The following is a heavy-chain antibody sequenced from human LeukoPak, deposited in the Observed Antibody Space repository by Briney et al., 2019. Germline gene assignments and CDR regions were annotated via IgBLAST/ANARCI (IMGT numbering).Heavy chain of an antibody. CDR1: GGSISSGGYY. Sequence: SETLSLTCTVSGGSISSGGYYWSWIRQHPGKGLEWIGYIYYSGSTYYNPSLKSRVTISVDTSKNQFSLKLGSVTAADTAVYYCARDSRVMGYYGAPDAFDIWGQGTMVTVSS. D-gene: IGHD4-17*01. CDR3: ARDSRVMGYYGAPDAFDI. CDR2: IYYSGST. V-gene: IGHV4-31*03. J-gene: IGHJ3*02.